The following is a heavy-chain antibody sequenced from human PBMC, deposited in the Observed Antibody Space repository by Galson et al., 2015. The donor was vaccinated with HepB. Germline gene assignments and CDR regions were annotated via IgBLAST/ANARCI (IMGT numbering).Heavy chain of an antibody. CDR2: ISGRGGST. Sequence: ARRLACAASGFSFSSYAMSWVRQDPGQGLEWVSVISGRGGSTYYADSVKGRFTISRDNSKNTLYLQMNSLRAEDTAVYYSAKDRDCSGGSCYSAFDIWGQGTMVTVSS. D-gene: IGHD2-15*01. CDR1: GFSFSSYA. V-gene: IGHV3-23*01. CDR3: AKDRDCSGGSCYSAFDI. J-gene: IGHJ3*02.